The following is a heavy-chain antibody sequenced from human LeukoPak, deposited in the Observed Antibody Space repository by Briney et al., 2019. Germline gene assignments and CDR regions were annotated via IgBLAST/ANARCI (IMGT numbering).Heavy chain of an antibody. J-gene: IGHJ5*02. Sequence: GGSLRLSCAASGLTFSTYAMSWVRQAPGKGLEWVSVISGSGGSIYYADSVKGRFTISRDNSKNTLYLQMNTLRAEDTAVYYCAKDAPMRPFGPWGQGTLVTVSS. CDR1: GLTFSTYA. D-gene: IGHD6-25*01. CDR3: AKDAPMRPFGP. V-gene: IGHV3-23*01. CDR2: ISGSGGSI.